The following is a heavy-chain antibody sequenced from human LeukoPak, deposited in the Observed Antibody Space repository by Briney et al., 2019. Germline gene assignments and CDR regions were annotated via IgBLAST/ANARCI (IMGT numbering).Heavy chain of an antibody. V-gene: IGHV3-48*01. CDR2: ISSSSSTI. D-gene: IGHD3-3*01. J-gene: IGHJ3*02. CDR1: GFTFSSYS. CDR3: ARDSDLEDAFDI. Sequence: GGSLRLSCAASGFTFSSYSMNWVRQAPGKGLEWVSYISSSSSTIYYADSVKGRFTISRDNAKNSLYLQMNSLRAEDTAVYYCARDSDLEDAFDIWGQGTMVTVPS.